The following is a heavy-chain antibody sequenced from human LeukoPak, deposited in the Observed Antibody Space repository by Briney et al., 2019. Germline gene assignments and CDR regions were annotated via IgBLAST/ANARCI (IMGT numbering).Heavy chain of an antibody. V-gene: IGHV3-30*04. Sequence: GGSLRLSCAASEFTFNTYTMHWVRQAPGKGLEWVAVVSYDGSNRNYAGSVKGRFTISRDNFKNTLYLQMNSLRAEGTAVYYCTTALDGYNFRFDYWGQGTLVTVSS. CDR2: VSYDGSNR. CDR3: TTALDGYNFRFDY. D-gene: IGHD5-24*01. J-gene: IGHJ4*02. CDR1: EFTFNTYT.